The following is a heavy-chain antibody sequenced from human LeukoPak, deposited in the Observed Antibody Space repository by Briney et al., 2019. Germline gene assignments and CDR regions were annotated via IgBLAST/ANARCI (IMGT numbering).Heavy chain of an antibody. J-gene: IGHJ4*02. CDR2: IYYSGST. V-gene: IGHV4-39*01. CDR1: GGSISSSSYY. CDR3: ARQKWGVFGVVYNY. Sequence: SETLSLTCTVPGGSISSSSYYWGWIRQPPGKGLEWIGSIYYSGSTYYNPSLKSRVTISVDTSKNQFSLKLSSVTAADTAVYYCARQKWGVFGVVYNYWGQGTLVTVSS. D-gene: IGHD3-3*01.